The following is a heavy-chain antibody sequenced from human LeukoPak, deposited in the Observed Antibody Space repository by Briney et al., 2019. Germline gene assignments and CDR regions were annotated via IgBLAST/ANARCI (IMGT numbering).Heavy chain of an antibody. CDR1: GFTFSSYS. D-gene: IGHD5-24*01. V-gene: IGHV3-21*01. Sequence: GGSLRLSCAASGFTFSSYSMNWVRQAPGKGLEWVSSISSSSSYIYYADSVKGRFTISRDNAKNSLYLQMNSLRAEDTAVYYCARGGQGDGYSADEAFDIWGQGTMVTVSS. J-gene: IGHJ3*02. CDR3: ARGGQGDGYSADEAFDI. CDR2: ISSSSSYI.